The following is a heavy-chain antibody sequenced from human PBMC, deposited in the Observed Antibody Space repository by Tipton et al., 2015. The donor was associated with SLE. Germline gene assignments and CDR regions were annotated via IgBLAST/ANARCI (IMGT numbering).Heavy chain of an antibody. Sequence: TLSLTCTVSGGSISSSSYYWGWIRQPPGKGLEWIGSIYYSGSTYYNPSLKSRVTISVDTSKNQFSLKLSSVTAADTAVYYCARDRAGDSLWGQGTLVTVSS. D-gene: IGHD3-16*01. J-gene: IGHJ4*02. CDR1: GGSISSSSYY. CDR2: IYYSGST. V-gene: IGHV4-39*07. CDR3: ARDRAGDSL.